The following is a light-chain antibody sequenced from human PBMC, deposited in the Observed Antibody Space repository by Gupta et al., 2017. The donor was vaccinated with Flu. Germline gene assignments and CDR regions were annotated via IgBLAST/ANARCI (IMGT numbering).Light chain of an antibody. J-gene: IGLJ3*02. CDR3: CSVAVSDIWL. CDR1: SREVGDYNY. Sequence: QSALPQPRSVSGSPGQSVTISCTGTSREVGDYNYVSWYPQHPGQAPKLMFYDVSKRPAGAPGRFSGSKAGNTASLTISGLQAEDAADYYYCSVAVSDIWLFGGGTKLTVL. V-gene: IGLV2-11*01. CDR2: DVS.